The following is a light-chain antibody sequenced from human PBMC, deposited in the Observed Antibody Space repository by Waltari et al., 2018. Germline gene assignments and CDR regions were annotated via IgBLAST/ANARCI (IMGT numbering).Light chain of an antibody. CDR2: YKSDSDK. CDR3: MIFHGNAWV. J-gene: IGLJ2*01. CDR1: SGINVGDYR. V-gene: IGLV5-45*03. Sequence: QAVLTQPSSLSASPGASASLTCPLRSGINVGDYRIYWYQQNPGSPPQYLLRYKSDSDKGLGSGVPSRFSGSKDASANAGILLISGLQSDDEADYYCMIFHGNAWVFGGGTKLTVL.